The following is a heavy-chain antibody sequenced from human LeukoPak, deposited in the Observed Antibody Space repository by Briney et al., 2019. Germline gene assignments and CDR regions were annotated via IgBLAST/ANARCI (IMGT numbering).Heavy chain of an antibody. J-gene: IGHJ4*02. CDR3: ARVHDSDWYFDY. D-gene: IGHD6-19*01. CDR2: IKPSGSST. V-gene: IGHV1-46*01. CDR1: GYSFTTYY. Sequence: ASVKVSCKASGYSFTTYYMHWVRQAPGQGLEWMGIIKPSGSSTSYAQKFQDRVTMIRDTSTSTVYMELSSLRSEDTAVYYCARVHDSDWYFDYWGQGTLVTVSS.